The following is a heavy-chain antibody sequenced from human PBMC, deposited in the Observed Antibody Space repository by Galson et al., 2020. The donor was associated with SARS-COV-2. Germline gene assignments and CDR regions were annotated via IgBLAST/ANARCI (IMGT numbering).Heavy chain of an antibody. D-gene: IGHD6-19*01. V-gene: IGHV3-23*01. Sequence: GESLKISCAASGFTFSSYAMSWVRQAPGKGMEWVSAMSGSGGSTYYADSVKGRFTISRDNYKNTLYLQMNSLRAEDTAVYSCALSSGWYFVGPAPNFDYWGQGTLVTVSS. J-gene: IGHJ4*02. CDR1: GFTFSSYA. CDR2: MSGSGGST. CDR3: ALSSGWYFVGPAPNFDY.